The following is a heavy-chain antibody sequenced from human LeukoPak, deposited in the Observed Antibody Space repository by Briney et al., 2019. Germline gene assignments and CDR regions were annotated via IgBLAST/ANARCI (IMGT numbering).Heavy chain of an antibody. D-gene: IGHD3-3*01. CDR2: INHSGST. V-gene: IGHV4-34*01. J-gene: IGHJ5*02. CDR3: ARGQALEWPISRNWFDP. Sequence: PSETLSLTCAVYGGSFSGYYWSWIRQPPGKGLEWIGEINHSGSTNYNPSLKSRVTISVDTSKNQFSLKLSSVTAADTAVYYCARGQALEWPISRNWFDPWGQGTLVTVSS. CDR1: GGSFSGYY.